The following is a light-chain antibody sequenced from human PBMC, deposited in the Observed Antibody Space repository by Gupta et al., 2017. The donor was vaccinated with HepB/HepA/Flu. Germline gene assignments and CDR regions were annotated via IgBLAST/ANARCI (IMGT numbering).Light chain of an antibody. J-gene: IGLJ2*01. Sequence: SYELTPPPSVSVSLGKTTSIPCLGDKLGDKYACCYQQKPGKSPALFSDQYSKQPSGIPERFSGSNSVNTATLTISGTQDVEEADYYCMAWERSTLVFGGGTKLTVL. CDR3: MAWERSTLV. CDR1: KLGDKY. V-gene: IGLV3-1*01. CDR2: QYS.